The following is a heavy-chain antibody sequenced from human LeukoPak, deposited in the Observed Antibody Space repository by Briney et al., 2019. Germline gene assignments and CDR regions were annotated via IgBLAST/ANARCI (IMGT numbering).Heavy chain of an antibody. CDR2: ISGDGGST. D-gene: IGHD6-19*01. CDR3: ASIAVAGTANFDY. CDR1: GFTFDDYA. Sequence: GGSLRLSCAASGFTFDDYAMHWVRQAPGKGLEWVSLISGDGGSTYYADSVKGRFTISRDNSKNSLYLQMNSLRTEDTALYYCASIAVAGTANFDYWGREPWSPSPQ. V-gene: IGHV3-43*02. J-gene: IGHJ4*02.